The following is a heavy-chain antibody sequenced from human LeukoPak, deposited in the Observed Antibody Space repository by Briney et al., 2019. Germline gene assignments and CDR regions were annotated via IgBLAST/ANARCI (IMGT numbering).Heavy chain of an antibody. CDR2: ISDSGNT. J-gene: IGHJ4*02. CDR1: GFTLSSYA. D-gene: IGHD5-18*01. V-gene: IGHV3-23*01. CDR3: AKEKGYSYGREYDY. Sequence: GGSLRLSCAASGFTLSSYAMSWVRQAPGKGLEWVSAISDSGNTYHADSVKGRFTISRDNSKNTLYLQMNSLRAEDTAVYYCAKEKGYSYGREYDYWGQGTLVTVSS.